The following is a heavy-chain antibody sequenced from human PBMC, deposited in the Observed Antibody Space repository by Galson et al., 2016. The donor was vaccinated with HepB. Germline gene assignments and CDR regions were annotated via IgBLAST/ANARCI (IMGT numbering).Heavy chain of an antibody. J-gene: IGHJ5*02. V-gene: IGHV4-34*01. CDR3: GRIGFDP. CDR2: VNHDGNT. CDR1: GESFSYY. Sequence: SETLSLTCAVHGESFSYYWSWIRQAPGKGLEWIGEVNHDGNTRYSPSLQSRVTISVDTSKNQFSLKLTSMTAADTAVYYCGRIGFDPWGQGALVTVSS.